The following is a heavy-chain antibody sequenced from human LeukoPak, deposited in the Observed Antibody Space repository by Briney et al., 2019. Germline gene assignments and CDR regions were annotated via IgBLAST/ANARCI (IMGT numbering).Heavy chain of an antibody. J-gene: IGHJ4*02. Sequence: GGSLRLSSAASGFTFSSYSMNWVRQAPGKGLEWVSSISSSSSYIYYADSVKGRFTISRDNAKNSLYLQMNSLRAEDTAVYYCARVFGIAAARLDYWGQGTLVTVSS. CDR2: ISSSSSYI. CDR1: GFTFSSYS. D-gene: IGHD6-13*01. V-gene: IGHV3-21*01. CDR3: ARVFGIAAARLDY.